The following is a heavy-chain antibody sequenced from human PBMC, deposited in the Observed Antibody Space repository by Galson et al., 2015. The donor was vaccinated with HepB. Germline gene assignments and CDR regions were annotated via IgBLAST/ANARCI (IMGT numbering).Heavy chain of an antibody. D-gene: IGHD3-22*01. J-gene: IGHJ4*02. Sequence: SLRLSCAGSGFTFSNVWMTWVRQAPGKGLEWVGRIKSKTNGGTADYAAPVKGRSTISRDDSKNALYLQVNSLKTEDSAVYYCATEGYYDSSTRIVFDYWGQGTLVTVSS. CDR3: ATEGYYDSSTRIVFDY. CDR2: IKSKTNGGTA. CDR1: GFTFSNVW. V-gene: IGHV3-15*01.